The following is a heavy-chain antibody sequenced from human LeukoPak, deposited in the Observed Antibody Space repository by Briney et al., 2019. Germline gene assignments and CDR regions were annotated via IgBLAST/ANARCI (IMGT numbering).Heavy chain of an antibody. V-gene: IGHV3-30*02. CDR1: GFTISSYG. Sequence: GGSLRLSCAASGFTISSYGMHWVRQAPGKGLEWVAFILYDGSNKYYADSVKGRFPISIDNSKITLHLQMNSLRAEDTAVYYCAPRVVVISAPFDYWGQGTLVTVSS. J-gene: IGHJ4*02. CDR2: ILYDGSNK. CDR3: APRVVVISAPFDY. D-gene: IGHD2-21*01.